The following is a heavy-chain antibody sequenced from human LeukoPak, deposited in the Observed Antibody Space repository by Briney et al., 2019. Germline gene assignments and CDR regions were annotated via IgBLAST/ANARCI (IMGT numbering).Heavy chain of an antibody. D-gene: IGHD6-19*01. Sequence: PSETLSLTCAVYGGSFGGYYWSWIRQPPGKGLEWIGEINHRGSTNYNPSLKSRVTISVDTSKNQFSLKLSSVTAADTAVYYCARRWLTNYYYYGMDVWGQGTTVTVSS. CDR2: INHRGST. CDR1: GGSFGGYY. CDR3: ARRWLTNYYYYGMDV. V-gene: IGHV4-34*01. J-gene: IGHJ6*02.